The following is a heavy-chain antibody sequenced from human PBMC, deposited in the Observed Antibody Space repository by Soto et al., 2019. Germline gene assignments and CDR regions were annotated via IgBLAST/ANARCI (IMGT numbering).Heavy chain of an antibody. Sequence: TLSLTCSVSGGSLYSDDYYWNWIRQSPGKGLEWIGYISYRGSTNYNPPLRSRVTISADMAKNQLSLKLSSVTAADTAVYYCARGIEYSSGYYPRGTGCYFDLWGRGTQVTVSS. D-gene: IGHD3-22*01. J-gene: IGHJ2*01. CDR2: ISYRGST. CDR1: GGSLYSDDYY. V-gene: IGHV4-30-4*08. CDR3: ARGIEYSSGYYPRGTGCYFDL.